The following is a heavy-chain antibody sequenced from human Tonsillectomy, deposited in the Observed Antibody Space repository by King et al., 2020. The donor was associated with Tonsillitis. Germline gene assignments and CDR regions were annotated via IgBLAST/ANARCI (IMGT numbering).Heavy chain of an antibody. D-gene: IGHD3-22*01. J-gene: IGHJ4*02. CDR1: RFTFSIYA. CDR3: AKPTMTTTAGY. Sequence: VQLVESGGGLVQPGGSLRLSCAASRFTFSIYAMSWVRQAPGKGLEWVSGISASGSSTYYADSVQDRFTISRDNSKNTLYLQMNSLRAEDTAVYYCAKPTMTTTAGYWGQGTLVTVSS. CDR2: ISASGSST. V-gene: IGHV3-23*04.